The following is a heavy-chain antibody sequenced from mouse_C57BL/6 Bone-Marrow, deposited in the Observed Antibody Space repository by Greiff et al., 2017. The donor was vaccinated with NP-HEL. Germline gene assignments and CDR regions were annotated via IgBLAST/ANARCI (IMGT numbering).Heavy chain of an antibody. CDR2: ISYDGSN. CDR3: EGERLLYYFDY. CDR1: GYSITSCYY. Sequence: EVQLVESGPGLVKPSQSLSLTCSVTGYSITSCYYWNWIRQFPGNKLEWRGYISYDGSNNYNPSPKNRTSITRYTSKNQFFLKLNSETTEDTATYYCEGERLLYYFDYWGQGTTLTVSS. V-gene: IGHV3-6*01. J-gene: IGHJ2*01.